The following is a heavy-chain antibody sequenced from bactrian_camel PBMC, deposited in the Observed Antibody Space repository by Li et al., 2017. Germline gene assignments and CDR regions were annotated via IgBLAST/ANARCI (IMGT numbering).Heavy chain of an antibody. Sequence: VQLVESGGGLVQPGGSLRLSCAASGFAFTTSYMSWVRQAPGKGLEWVSAISGGGAITYYADSVKGRVTISRDNAKNTLYLQMNSLKTEDTAMYYCTTGESNWVRVKEINYWGQGTQVTVS. CDR2: ISGGGAIT. J-gene: IGHJ4*01. D-gene: IGHD8*01. CDR1: GFAFTTSY. CDR3: TTGESNWVRVKEINY. V-gene: IGHV3S40*01.